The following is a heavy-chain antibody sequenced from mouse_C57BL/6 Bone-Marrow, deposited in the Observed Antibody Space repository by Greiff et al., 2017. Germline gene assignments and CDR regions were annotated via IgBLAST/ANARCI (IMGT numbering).Heavy chain of an antibody. CDR3: AREYYYGSSYGFAY. Sequence: VQLQQPGAELVKPGASVKLSCKASGYTFTSYWMQWVKQRPGQGLEWIGEIDPSDSSTNYNQKFKGKDTLTVDKSSSTAYMELNSLTSEDSAVYYCAREYYYGSSYGFAYWGQGTLVTVSA. CDR1: GYTFTSYW. J-gene: IGHJ3*01. D-gene: IGHD1-1*01. V-gene: IGHV1-50*01. CDR2: IDPSDSST.